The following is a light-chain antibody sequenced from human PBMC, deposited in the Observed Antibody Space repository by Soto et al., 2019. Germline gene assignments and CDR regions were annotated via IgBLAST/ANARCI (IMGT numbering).Light chain of an antibody. V-gene: IGLV1-51*01. Sequence: QAVMTQPPSVSAAPGQKVTISCSGSSSNIGGNSVSWYQQLPGPAPKLLIYDDNKRPSGIPDRFSGSKSGTSATLGITGFQTGDDADYYCGSWDSSLSAYVFGTGTKLTVL. CDR2: DDN. CDR3: GSWDSSLSAYV. J-gene: IGLJ1*01. CDR1: SSNIGGNS.